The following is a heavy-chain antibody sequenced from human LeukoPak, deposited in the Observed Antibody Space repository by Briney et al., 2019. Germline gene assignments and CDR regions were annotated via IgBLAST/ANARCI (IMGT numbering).Heavy chain of an antibody. CDR3: ARGGIAAAGRFGWFDP. CDR2: IYTSGST. Sequence: PSETLPLTCTVSGGSISSDHWSWIRQPAGKGLEWIGRIYTSGSTNYNPSLKSRVTMSVDTSKNQFSLKLSSVTAADTAVYYCARGGIAAAGRFGWFDPWGQGTLVTVSS. D-gene: IGHD6-13*01. J-gene: IGHJ5*02. V-gene: IGHV4-4*07. CDR1: GGSISSDH.